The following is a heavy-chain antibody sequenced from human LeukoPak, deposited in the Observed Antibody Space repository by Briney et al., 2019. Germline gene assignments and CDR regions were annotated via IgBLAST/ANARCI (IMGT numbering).Heavy chain of an antibody. Sequence: GGSLRLSCAASGFTVSSNHMSWVRQAPGKGLEWVSVIYSGGSTDYADSVKGRFTISRDNLKNTLYLQMNSPRAEDTAVYYCARGPAGYNWGQGTLVTFSS. CDR3: ARGPAGYN. CDR1: GFTVSSNH. V-gene: IGHV3-53*01. J-gene: IGHJ4*02. CDR2: IYSGGST. D-gene: IGHD1-1*01.